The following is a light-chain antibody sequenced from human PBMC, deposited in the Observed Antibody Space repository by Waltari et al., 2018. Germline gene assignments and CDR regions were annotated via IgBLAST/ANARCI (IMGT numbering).Light chain of an antibody. J-gene: IGLJ2*01. CDR1: DLGEKY. CDR2: QDK. V-gene: IGLV3-1*01. Sequence: SYDVAQPPSVSVSPGQTVTITCRGDDLGEKYVSWYQRKAGQAPVLVIHQDKKRPSGIPDRFSGSSSGNTATLTISGTQVIDEAEYFCQTWDSRTVVFGGGTKLTVL. CDR3: QTWDSRTVV.